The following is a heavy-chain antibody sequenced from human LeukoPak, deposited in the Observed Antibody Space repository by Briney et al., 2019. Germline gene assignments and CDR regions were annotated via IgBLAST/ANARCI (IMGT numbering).Heavy chain of an antibody. CDR1: GFTFSDYY. D-gene: IGHD5-12*01. CDR3: ARDLVSGYVTGDLDY. CDR2: ISSSGSTI. V-gene: IGHV3-11*01. Sequence: PGGSLRLSGAASGFTFSDYYMSWIRQAPGKGLEWVSYISSSGSTIYYADSVKGRFTISRDNAKNSLYLQMNSLRAEDTAVYYCARDLVSGYVTGDLDYWGQGTLVTVSS. J-gene: IGHJ4*02.